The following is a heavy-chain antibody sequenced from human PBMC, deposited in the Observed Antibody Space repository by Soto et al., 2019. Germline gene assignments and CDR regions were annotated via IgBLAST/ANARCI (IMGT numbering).Heavy chain of an antibody. J-gene: IGHJ5*02. CDR3: ARDRDSSSWYYWFDP. CDR2: INTNTGNP. Sequence: EASVKVSCKASGYTFTSYAINWVRQAPGQGLEWMGWINTNTGNPTYAQGFTGRFVFSLDTSVSTAYLQICSLKAEDTAVYYCARDRDSSSWYYWFDPWGQGTLVTVSS. D-gene: IGHD6-13*01. CDR1: GYTFTSYA. V-gene: IGHV7-4-1*01.